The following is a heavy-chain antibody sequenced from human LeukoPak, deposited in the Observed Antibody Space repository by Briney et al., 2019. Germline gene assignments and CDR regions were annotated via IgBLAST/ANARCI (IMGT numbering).Heavy chain of an antibody. CDR2: INPNSGGT. CDR1: GYTFTGYY. CDR3: ARGPTYYDILTGYYTLFDY. D-gene: IGHD3-9*01. Sequence: ASVKVSCRASGYTFTGYYMHWVRQAPGQGLEWMGWINPNSGGTNYAQKFQGRVTMTRDTSISTAYMELSRLRSDDTAVYYCARGPTYYDILTGYYTLFDYWGQGTLVTVSS. J-gene: IGHJ4*02. V-gene: IGHV1-2*02.